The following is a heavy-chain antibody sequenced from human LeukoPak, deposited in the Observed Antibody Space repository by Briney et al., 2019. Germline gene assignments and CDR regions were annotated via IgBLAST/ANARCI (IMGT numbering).Heavy chain of an antibody. CDR1: GYIFTNYW. V-gene: IGHV5-51*01. Sequence: GASLKISCKGSGYIFTNYWIGWVRPLPGKGLEWMGIIFPGDSSTRYSPSFQGQVTISADKSISTAYLQWSSLKASDTAMYYCARVLGLAVAGTIDYWGQGTLVTVSS. J-gene: IGHJ4*02. D-gene: IGHD6-19*01. CDR3: ARVLGLAVAGTIDY. CDR2: IFPGDSST.